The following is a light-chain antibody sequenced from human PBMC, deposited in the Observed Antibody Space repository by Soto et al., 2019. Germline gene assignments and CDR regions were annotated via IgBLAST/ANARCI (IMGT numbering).Light chain of an antibody. CDR2: LGS. J-gene: IGKJ1*01. CDR1: ESLLYSNGYNY. CDR3: LQRSDWRT. V-gene: IGKV2-28*01. Sequence: EIVMTQSPLSLPVTPGEPASISCRSSESLLYSNGYNYLDWYLQKPGQSPQLLIYLGSTRASGVPDRFSGSGSGTDFTLQITRVEAEDVGVYYCLQRSDWRTFGRGTKVDIK.